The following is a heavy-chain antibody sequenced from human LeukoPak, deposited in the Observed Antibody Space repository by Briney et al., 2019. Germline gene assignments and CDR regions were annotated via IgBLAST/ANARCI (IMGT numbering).Heavy chain of an antibody. D-gene: IGHD4-23*01. CDR1: GFTVSSNY. J-gene: IGHJ4*02. CDR3: AREPYGGNLYYFYY. V-gene: IGHV3-53*01. CDR2: IYSGGST. Sequence: GGSLRLSCAASGFTVSSNYMNWVRQAPGKGLEWVSVIYSGGSTYYADSVKGRFTISRDNSKNTLYLQMNSLRAEDTAVYYCAREPYGGNLYYFYYWGQGTLVTVSS.